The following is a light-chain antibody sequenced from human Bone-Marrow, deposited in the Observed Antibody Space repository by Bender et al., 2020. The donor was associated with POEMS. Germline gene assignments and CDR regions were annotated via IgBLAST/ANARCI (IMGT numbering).Light chain of an antibody. CDR2: VNSDGSH. CDR1: SGYRNYG. Sequence: QLVLTQSPSASASLGASVKLTCSLSSGYRNYGVAWHQQQPGKGPRYLMKVNSDGSHSKGDGVPDRFSGSSSGTERYLTISRLQSEDEADYYCQAWAVGFLYVFGPGTKVTVL. J-gene: IGLJ1*01. V-gene: IGLV4-69*01. CDR3: QAWAVGFLYV.